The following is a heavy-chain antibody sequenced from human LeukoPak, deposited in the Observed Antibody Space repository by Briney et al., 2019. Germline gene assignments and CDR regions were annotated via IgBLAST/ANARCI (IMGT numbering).Heavy chain of an antibody. D-gene: IGHD2-2*01. CDR2: IIPIFGTA. J-gene: IGHJ6*03. V-gene: IGHV1-69*13. CDR1: GGTFSSYA. Sequence: SVKVSCKASGGTFSSYAISWVRQAPGQGLEWMGGIIPIFGTANYAQKFQGRVTITADESTSTAYMELSSLRSEDTAVYYCARPELDIVVVPAATPDYYYYYMDVWGKGTTVSVSS. CDR3: ARPELDIVVVPAATPDYYYYYMDV.